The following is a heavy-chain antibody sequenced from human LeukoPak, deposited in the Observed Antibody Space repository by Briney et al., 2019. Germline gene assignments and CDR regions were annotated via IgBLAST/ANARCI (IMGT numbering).Heavy chain of an antibody. CDR3: ARGSYGDRWGY. J-gene: IGHJ4*02. V-gene: IGHV4-38-2*02. CDR2: IYHSGST. CDR1: GYSISSGYY. D-gene: IGHD4-17*01. Sequence: PSETLSLTCTVSGYSISSGYYWGWIRQPPGKGLEWIGSIYHSGSTYYNPSLKSRVTISVDTSKNQFSLKLSSVTAADTAVYYCARGSYGDRWGYWGQGTLVTVSS.